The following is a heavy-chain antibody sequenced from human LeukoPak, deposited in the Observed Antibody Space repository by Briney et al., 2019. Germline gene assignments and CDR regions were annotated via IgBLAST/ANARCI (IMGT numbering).Heavy chain of an antibody. J-gene: IGHJ6*02. Sequence: SETLSLTCAVYGGSFSGYYWSWIRQPPGKGLEWIGEINHSGSTNYNPSLRSRVTISVDTSKNQFSLKLSSVTAADTAVYYCARRGYSYGLTGYYYYGMDVWGQGTTVTVSS. CDR2: INHSGST. V-gene: IGHV4-34*01. D-gene: IGHD5-18*01. CDR3: ARRGYSYGLTGYYYYGMDV. CDR1: GGSFSGYY.